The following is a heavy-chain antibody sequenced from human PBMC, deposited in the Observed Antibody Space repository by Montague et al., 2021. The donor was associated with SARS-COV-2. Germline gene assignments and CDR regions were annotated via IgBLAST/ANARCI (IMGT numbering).Heavy chain of an antibody. CDR3: ARAAGNYDILTGYYDY. CDR2: IYYSGST. Sequence: SETLSLTCTVSGGSISSYYWSWIRQPPGKGLEWIEYIYYSGSTNYNPSLKSRVTISVDTSKNQFSLKLSSVTAADTAVYYCARAAGNYDILTGYYDYWGQGTPVTVSS. CDR1: GGSISSYY. J-gene: IGHJ4*02. D-gene: IGHD3-9*01. V-gene: IGHV4-59*01.